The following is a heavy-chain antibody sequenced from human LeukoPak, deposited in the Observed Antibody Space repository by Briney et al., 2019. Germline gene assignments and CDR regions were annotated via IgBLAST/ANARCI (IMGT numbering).Heavy chain of an antibody. D-gene: IGHD3/OR15-3a*01. Sequence: SETLSLTCTVPGVSISSSNSYWGWIRQPPGKGLEWIGSIYYSGNTYYNASLKSQVSISIDTSKNQFSLRLTSVTAADTAVYYCARQTGSGLFILPGGQGTLVTVSS. V-gene: IGHV4-39*01. J-gene: IGHJ4*02. CDR3: ARQTGSGLFILP. CDR1: GVSISSSNSY. CDR2: IYYSGNT.